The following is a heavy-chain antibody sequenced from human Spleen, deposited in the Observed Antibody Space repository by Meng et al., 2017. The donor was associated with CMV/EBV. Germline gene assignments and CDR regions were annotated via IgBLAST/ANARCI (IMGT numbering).Heavy chain of an antibody. D-gene: IGHD6-6*01. J-gene: IGHJ4*02. CDR2: VNPNHNT. CDR1: GGTFSSYP. V-gene: IGHV1-46*01. CDR3: ARGAEYTSSFDY. Sequence: ASVKVSCKTSGGTFSSYPISWVRQAPGQGLEWMGIVNPNHNTNYAQDFQGRVTMTRDTSTSTVYMELSNLSSEDTAVYYCARGAEYTSSFDYWGQGTLVTVSS.